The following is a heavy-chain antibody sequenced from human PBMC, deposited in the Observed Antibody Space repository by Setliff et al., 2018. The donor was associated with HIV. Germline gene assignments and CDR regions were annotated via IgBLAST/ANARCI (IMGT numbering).Heavy chain of an antibody. CDR3: ARHTIGVATWSDGFDF. CDR1: GGSISSHY. D-gene: IGHD6-19*01. J-gene: IGHJ4*02. CDR2: VYYSGDT. Sequence: SETLSLTCSVSGGSISSHYWTWIRQSPGKGLEWIGGVYYSGDTDYNPSLKSRVSTSVDTSKNRFSLKLSSVTAADTAAYYCARHTIGVATWSDGFDFWGQGRLVTVSS. V-gene: IGHV4-59*11.